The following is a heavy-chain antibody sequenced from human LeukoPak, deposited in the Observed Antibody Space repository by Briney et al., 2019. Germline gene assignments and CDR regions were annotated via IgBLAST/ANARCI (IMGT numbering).Heavy chain of an antibody. CDR1: GFTSSRSW. CDR2: IKQDGSEK. D-gene: IGHD2-15*01. V-gene: IGHV3-7*01. Sequence: PGGSLRLSCVASGFTSSRSWVYWVRQAPGKGLEWVANIKQDGSEKYYVDSVKGRFTICRDNAKNSLFLQMNSLRTEDTAVYYCARDPSCSGGSGRGGYFDYWGQGTLVAVSS. CDR3: ARDPSCSGGSGRGGYFDY. J-gene: IGHJ4*02.